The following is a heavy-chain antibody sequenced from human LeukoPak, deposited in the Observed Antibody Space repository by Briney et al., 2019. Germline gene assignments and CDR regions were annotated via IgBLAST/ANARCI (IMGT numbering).Heavy chain of an antibody. CDR3: ARYRAAVLRYFDWLSQPPTDAFDI. V-gene: IGHV4-59*01. Sequence: SETLSLTCTVSGGSISSYYWSWIRQPPGKGLEWIRYIYYSGSTNYNPSLKSRVTISVDTSKNQFSLKLSSVTAADTAVYYCARYRAAVLRYFDWLSQPPTDAFDIWGQGTMVTVSS. D-gene: IGHD3-9*01. CDR1: GGSISSYY. CDR2: IYYSGST. J-gene: IGHJ3*02.